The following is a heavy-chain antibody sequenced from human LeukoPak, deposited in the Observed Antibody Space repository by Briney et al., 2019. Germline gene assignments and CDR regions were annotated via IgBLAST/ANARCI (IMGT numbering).Heavy chain of an antibody. J-gene: IGHJ3*02. Sequence: GGSLRLSCTVSGFTVSSNSMSWVRQAPGKGLEWVSFIYSDNTHYSDSVKGRFTISRDNSKNTLYLQMNSLRAENTAVYYCARVYGSGSYDAFDIWGQGTMVTVSS. CDR3: ARVYGSGSYDAFDI. D-gene: IGHD3-10*01. CDR1: GFTVSSNS. CDR2: IYSDNT. V-gene: IGHV3-53*01.